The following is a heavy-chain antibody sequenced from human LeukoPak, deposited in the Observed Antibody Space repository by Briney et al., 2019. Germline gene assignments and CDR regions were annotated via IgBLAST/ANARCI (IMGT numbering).Heavy chain of an antibody. CDR3: ARNDLPYSSSWSLADYYGMDV. V-gene: IGHV3-74*01. Sequence: GGSLRLSCAASGFSFSSHWVHWVRQAPGKGLVWVSRISDDGSYTSNVDSVKGRFTISRDNVNNMLYLHMNSLRAEDTAVYYCARNDLPYSSSWSLADYYGMDVWGQGTTVTVSS. CDR2: ISDDGSYT. J-gene: IGHJ6*02. D-gene: IGHD6-13*01. CDR1: GFSFSSHW.